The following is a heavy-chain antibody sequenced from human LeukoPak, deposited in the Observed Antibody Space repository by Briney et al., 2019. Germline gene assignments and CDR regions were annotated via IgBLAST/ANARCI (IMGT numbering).Heavy chain of an antibody. CDR2: ISAYNGNT. Sequence: ASVKVSCKTSGYTFNSYGISWVRQAPGQGLEWMGWISAYNGNTNYAQKLQGRVTMTTDTSTSTAYMELRSLRSDDTAVYYCAREGSSSWYANYYYYYYMDVWGKGTTVTVSS. D-gene: IGHD6-13*01. CDR1: GYTFNSYG. CDR3: AREGSSSWYANYYYYYYMDV. J-gene: IGHJ6*03. V-gene: IGHV1-18*01.